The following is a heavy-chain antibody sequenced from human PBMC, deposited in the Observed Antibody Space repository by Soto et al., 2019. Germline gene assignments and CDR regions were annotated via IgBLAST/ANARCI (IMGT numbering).Heavy chain of an antibody. D-gene: IGHD2-8*01. CDR2: ISSSGSTI. Sequence: EVQLVESGGGLVQPGGSLRLSCAASGFTFSSYSMNWVRQAPGKGLEWVSYISSSGSTIYYADSVKGRLTISRDNAKNSLYLQMNSLRDEDTAVYYCARDLRMVYAIDFDYWGQGTLVTVSS. V-gene: IGHV3-48*02. CDR3: ARDLRMVYAIDFDY. CDR1: GFTFSSYS. J-gene: IGHJ4*02.